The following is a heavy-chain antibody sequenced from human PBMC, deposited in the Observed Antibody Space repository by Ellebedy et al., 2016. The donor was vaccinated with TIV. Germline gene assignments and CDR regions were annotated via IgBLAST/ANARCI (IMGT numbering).Heavy chain of an antibody. V-gene: IGHV3-53*01. Sequence: GESLKISCVASGFTVSNNYMRLIRQAPGKGLEWVSLIYSDGTTDYAASVKGRFTIPRDNSKNTLYLQMNSLRAEDTAVYFCSRDGNYYGVWGQGTTVTVSS. CDR3: SRDGNYYGV. CDR1: GFTVSNNY. CDR2: IYSDGTT. J-gene: IGHJ6*02. D-gene: IGHD3-10*01.